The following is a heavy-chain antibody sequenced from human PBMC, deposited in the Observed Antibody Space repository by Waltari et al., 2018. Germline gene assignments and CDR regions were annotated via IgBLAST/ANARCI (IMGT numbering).Heavy chain of an antibody. J-gene: IGHJ4*02. CDR3: ARELERYSSSWHYYFDY. CDR2: ISYDGSNK. D-gene: IGHD6-13*01. Sequence: QVQLVESGGGVVQPGRSLRLSCAASGFTFSSYAMHWVRQAPGKGLEWVAVISYDGSNKYYADSVKGRFTISRDNSKNTLYLQMNSLRAEDTAVYYCARELERYSSSWHYYFDYWGQGTLVTVSS. CDR1: GFTFSSYA. V-gene: IGHV3-30-3*01.